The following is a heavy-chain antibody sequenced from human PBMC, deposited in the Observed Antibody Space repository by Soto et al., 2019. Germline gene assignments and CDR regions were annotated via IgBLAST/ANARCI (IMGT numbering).Heavy chain of an antibody. CDR3: AHRHLEGNYFDY. V-gene: IGHV2-5*02. CDR2: IYWDDDK. Sequence: QITLKESGPTLVKPTQTLTLTCTFSGFSLSTSGVGVGWIRQPPGKALEWLALIYWDDDKRYSPSLKSRLTITKDTSKNQFVLTMTNMDPVDTATYYCAHRHLEGNYFDYWGQGTLVTVSS. CDR1: GFSLSTSGVG. J-gene: IGHJ4*02. D-gene: IGHD6-13*01.